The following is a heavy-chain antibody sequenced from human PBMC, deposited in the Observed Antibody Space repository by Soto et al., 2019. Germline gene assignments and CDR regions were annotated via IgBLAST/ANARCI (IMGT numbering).Heavy chain of an antibody. CDR1: GGSFSGYY. CDR2: INHSGST. Sequence: QVQLQQWGAGLLKPSETLSLTSAVYGGSFSGYYWSWIRQPPGKGLEWIGEINHSGSTNYNPSLKSRVTLAVDTSKNQFSLKLSSVTAADTAVYYCARGKVVRGSYVTLDYWGQGTLATVSS. CDR3: ARGKVVRGSYVTLDY. D-gene: IGHD3-10*01. V-gene: IGHV4-34*01. J-gene: IGHJ4*02.